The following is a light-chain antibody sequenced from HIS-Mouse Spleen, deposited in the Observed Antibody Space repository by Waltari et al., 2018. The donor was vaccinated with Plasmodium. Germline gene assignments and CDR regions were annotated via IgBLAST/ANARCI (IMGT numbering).Light chain of an antibody. J-gene: IGLJ3*02. V-gene: IGLV1-47*01. CDR1: SSNIGSNY. CDR3: AAWDGSRSGWV. CDR2: RKN. Sequence: QSVLTQPPSASGTPGQRVTISCSGSSSNIGSNYVYWYQQLPGTAPKLLIYRKNQRPSGVPDRFSGSRSGTSASVAISGVRAEDEADYYCAAWDGSRSGWVFGGGTKLTVL.